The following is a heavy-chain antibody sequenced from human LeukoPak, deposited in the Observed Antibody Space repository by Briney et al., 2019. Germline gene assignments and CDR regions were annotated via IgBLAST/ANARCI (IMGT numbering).Heavy chain of an antibody. J-gene: IGHJ4*02. D-gene: IGHD3-9*01. V-gene: IGHV3-9*01. CDR1: GFTFDDYA. CDR2: XXWNSGSI. CDR3: ARGGYDILTGYYTDFDY. Sequence: GGSLRLSCAASGFTFDDYAMHWVRQAPGKGXXXXXXXXWNSGSIGYAXXXKGRFTISRDNAKNSLYLQMNSLRAEDTALYYCARGGYDILTGYYTDFDYWGQGTLVTVSS.